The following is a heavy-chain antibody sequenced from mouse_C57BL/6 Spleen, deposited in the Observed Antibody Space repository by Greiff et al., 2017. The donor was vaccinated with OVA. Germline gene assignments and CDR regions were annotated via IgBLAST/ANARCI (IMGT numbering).Heavy chain of an antibody. J-gene: IGHJ2*01. CDR2: ISDGGSYT. CDR3: ARDRRDYDDGGVDY. V-gene: IGHV5-4*01. D-gene: IGHD2-4*01. CDR1: GFTFSSYA. Sequence: EVQVVESGGGLVKPGGSLKLSCAASGFTFSSYAMSWVRQTPEKRLEWVATISDGGSYTYYPDNVKGRFTISRDNAKNNLYLQMSHLKSEDTAMYYCARDRRDYDDGGVDYWGQGTTLTVSS.